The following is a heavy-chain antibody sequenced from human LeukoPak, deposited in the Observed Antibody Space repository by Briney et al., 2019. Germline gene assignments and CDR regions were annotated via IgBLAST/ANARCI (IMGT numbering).Heavy chain of an antibody. D-gene: IGHD4-17*01. V-gene: IGHV1-24*01. Sequence: ASVKVSCKVSGYTLTELSMHWVRQAPGKGLGWMGGFDPEDGETIYAQKFQGRVTMTEDTSTDTAYMELSSLRSEDTAVYYCATAPMTTVFSFDYWGQGTLVTVSS. CDR2: FDPEDGET. J-gene: IGHJ4*02. CDR3: ATAPMTTVFSFDY. CDR1: GYTLTELS.